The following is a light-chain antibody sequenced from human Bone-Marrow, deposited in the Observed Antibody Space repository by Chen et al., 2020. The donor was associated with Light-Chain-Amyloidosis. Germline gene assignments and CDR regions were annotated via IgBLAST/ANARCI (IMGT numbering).Light chain of an antibody. CDR3: HQYFSTPPT. Sequence: DIVMTQSPDSLAVSLGERATINCRSSQSILYSFKNKTYLAWYQQKPGQPPKMLIYWASTRESGVPDRFSGGGSETDFTLTISSLQAEDVAVDYCHQYFSTPPTFGQGTKVEVK. CDR1: QSILYSFKNKTY. J-gene: IGKJ1*01. V-gene: IGKV4-1*01. CDR2: WAS.